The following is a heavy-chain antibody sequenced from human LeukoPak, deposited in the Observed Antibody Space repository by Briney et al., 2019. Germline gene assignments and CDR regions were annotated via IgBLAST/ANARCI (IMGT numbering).Heavy chain of an antibody. CDR1: GFXSSDLY. CDR3: VIWHFGRASY. CDR2: TKDKPSSYIT. J-gene: IGHJ4*02. Sequence: GGSLRLSCAASGFXSSDLYMDWVRQSPGKGLEWVGRTKDKPSSYITNYAASVRGRFTISRDVSKNSVYLQMNDLKTDDTAVYYCVIWHFGRASYWGQGTLVTVSS. D-gene: IGHD3-3*02. V-gene: IGHV3-72*01.